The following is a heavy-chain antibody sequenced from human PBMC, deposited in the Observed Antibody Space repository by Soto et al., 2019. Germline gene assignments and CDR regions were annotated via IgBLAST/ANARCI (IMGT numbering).Heavy chain of an antibody. J-gene: IGHJ4*02. V-gene: IGHV1-8*01. D-gene: IGHD6-13*01. Sequence: QVQLVQSGAEVKKPGASVKVSCKASGYTFTSYDINWVRQATGQGLEWMGWMNPNSGNTAYAQKFKGTVTMTRNNSISTAYIETSSLPPDDPAVYYCTTDSSWGLAYWGPGTRVTVSS. CDR2: MNPNSGNT. CDR3: TTDSSWGLAY. CDR1: GYTFTSYD.